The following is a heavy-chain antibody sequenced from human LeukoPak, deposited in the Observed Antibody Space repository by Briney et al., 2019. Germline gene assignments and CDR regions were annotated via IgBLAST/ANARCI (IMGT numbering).Heavy chain of an antibody. Sequence: GGSLRLSCAASGFTFDDYAMHWVRQAPGKGLEWVSGISWNSGSIGYADSVKGRFTISRDNAKNSLYLQMNSLRDEDTALYYCAKGPAAIYYYYYYMDVWGKGTTVTVSS. CDR2: ISWNSGSI. V-gene: IGHV3-9*01. CDR1: GFTFDDYA. D-gene: IGHD2-2*01. CDR3: AKGPAAIYYYYYYMDV. J-gene: IGHJ6*03.